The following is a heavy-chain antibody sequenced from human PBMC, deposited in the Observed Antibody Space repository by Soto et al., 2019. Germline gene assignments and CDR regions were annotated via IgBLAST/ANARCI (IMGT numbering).Heavy chain of an antibody. J-gene: IGHJ5*02. D-gene: IGHD5-18*01. V-gene: IGHV4-31*03. CDR1: GGPFSRGGYY. CDR2: IFYTGST. Sequence: SETLSLTCTVSGGPFSRGGYYWSWIRQHPGKGLECIGYIFYTGSTYYNPTLKSRVTMSVDTSKRQFSLNLSSLTAADTAVYYCARDWAQYSNAENWFDPWGQGTLVTVSS. CDR3: ARDWAQYSNAENWFDP.